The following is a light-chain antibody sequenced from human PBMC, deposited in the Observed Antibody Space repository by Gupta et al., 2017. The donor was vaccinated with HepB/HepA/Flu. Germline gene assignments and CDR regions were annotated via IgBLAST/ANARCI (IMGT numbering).Light chain of an antibody. V-gene: IGLV2-14*03. CDR1: SNDIGRYNY. Sequence: QSALTQPASVSGSPGQSITISCTGTSNDIGRYNYVSWYQQYPGKAPKLIISDVSNRPSGGATRFSGSKSGNTASLTISGLQAEEEADYYCSSHTALRDASEVFGTGTKVTVL. CDR3: SSHTALRDASEV. J-gene: IGLJ1*01. CDR2: DVS.